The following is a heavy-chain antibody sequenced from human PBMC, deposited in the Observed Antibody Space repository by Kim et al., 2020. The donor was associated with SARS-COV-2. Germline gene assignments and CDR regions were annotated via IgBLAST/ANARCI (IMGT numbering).Heavy chain of an antibody. CDR2: TT. V-gene: IGHV3-15*01. Sequence: TTEYAAPVKGRFTISRDDSKNTLYLQMNSLKTEDTAVYYCTTAPAAGGSWGQGTLVTVSS. CDR3: TTAPAAGGS. J-gene: IGHJ5*02. D-gene: IGHD3-10*01.